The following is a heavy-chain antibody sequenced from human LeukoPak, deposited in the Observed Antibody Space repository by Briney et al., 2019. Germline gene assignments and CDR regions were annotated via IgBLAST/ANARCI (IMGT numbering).Heavy chain of an antibody. V-gene: IGHV1-18*01. D-gene: IGHD3-22*01. CDR1: GYNFTNYV. CDR3: ARRRISSAYHLDL. Sequence: ASVKVSCKASGYNFTNYVITWVRQAPGQGLEWMGWVSAYNGKTNYAQKSQDRVSMTTDTSTSTAYMELMSLRPDDTAIFYCARRRISSAYHLDLWGQGTLVTASS. J-gene: IGHJ5*02. CDR2: VSAYNGKT.